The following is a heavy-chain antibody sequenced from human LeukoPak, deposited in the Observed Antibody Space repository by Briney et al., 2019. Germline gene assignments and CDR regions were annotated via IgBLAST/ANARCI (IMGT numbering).Heavy chain of an antibody. CDR2: ISSSASGI. J-gene: IGHJ4*02. CDR3: ARVGHYDNSGYYYGYFDY. CDR1: GFTFSDYY. D-gene: IGHD3-22*01. V-gene: IGHV3-11*01. Sequence: GGSLRLSCAASGFTFSDYYMTWIRQAPGKGLECVSYISSSASGIYYADSLKGRITISRDNAKNSLYLQMNSLRAEDTAVYYCARVGHYDNSGYYYGYFDYWGQGTQVTVSS.